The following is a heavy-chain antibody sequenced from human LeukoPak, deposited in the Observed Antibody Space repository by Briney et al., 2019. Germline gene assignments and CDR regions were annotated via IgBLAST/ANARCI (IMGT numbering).Heavy chain of an antibody. Sequence: SETLSLTCTVSGGSISSYYWSWIRQPPGKGLEWIGYIYYSGSTNYNPALKSRVTISLDTSKNQFSLNLSSVTAADTAVYYCARGQRSQEKENWFDPWGQGTLVTVSS. CDR2: IYYSGST. D-gene: IGHD6-25*01. CDR3: ARGQRSQEKENWFDP. V-gene: IGHV4-59*01. J-gene: IGHJ5*02. CDR1: GGSISSYY.